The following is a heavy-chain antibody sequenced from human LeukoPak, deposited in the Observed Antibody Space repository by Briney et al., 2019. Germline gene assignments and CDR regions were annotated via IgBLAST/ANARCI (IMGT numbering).Heavy chain of an antibody. J-gene: IGHJ6*02. CDR1: GYIFTSYG. D-gene: IGHD5-12*01. V-gene: IGHV1-18*01. CDR2: ISAYNGNT. Sequence: GASVKVSCKASGYIFTSYGISWVRRAPGQGLEWMGWISAYNGNTNYAQKLQGRVTMTTDTSTSTAYMELRSLRSDDTAVYYCARDGLVATPYGMDVWGQGTTVTVSS. CDR3: ARDGLVATPYGMDV.